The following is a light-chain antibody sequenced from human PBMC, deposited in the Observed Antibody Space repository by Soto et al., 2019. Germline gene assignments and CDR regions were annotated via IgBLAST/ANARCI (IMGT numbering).Light chain of an antibody. J-gene: IGKJ4*01. V-gene: IGKV1-13*02. CDR3: QQFNSYPFT. Sequence: ALQLTQSPSSLSASVGHRVTITCRASQGISSALAWYQQKPGKAPKLLIYDASSLESGVPSRFSGSGSGTDFTLTISSLQPEDFASHYCQQFNSYPFTFGGGTKVEIK. CDR2: DAS. CDR1: QGISSA.